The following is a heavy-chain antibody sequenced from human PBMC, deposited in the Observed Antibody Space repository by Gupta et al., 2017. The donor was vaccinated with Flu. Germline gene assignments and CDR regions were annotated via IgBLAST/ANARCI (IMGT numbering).Heavy chain of an antibody. J-gene: IGHJ4*02. V-gene: IGHV1-69*01. D-gene: IGHD3-22*01. CDR2: IIPGFSPA. Sequence: SWVRQAPGQGLEWMGGIIPGFSPANYAQKFQGRVTITADEATNTAYMALSSLRSEDTAVYYCARSPVYDSGGYRFDYWGQGTLVTVSS. CDR3: ARSPVYDSGGYRFDY.